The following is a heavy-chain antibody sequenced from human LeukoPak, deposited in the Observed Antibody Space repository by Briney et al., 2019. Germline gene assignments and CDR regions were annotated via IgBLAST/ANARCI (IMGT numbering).Heavy chain of an antibody. CDR2: ISSSSSYI. D-gene: IGHD2-21*02. CDR1: GFTFSSYS. J-gene: IGHJ4*02. CDR3: ARDRPAYCGGDCYSGY. V-gene: IGHV3-21*01. Sequence: GGSPRLSCAASGFTFSSYSMNWVRQAPGKGLEWVSSISSSSSYIYYADSVKGRFTISRDNAKNSLYLQMNSLRAEDTAVYYCARDRPAYCGGDCYSGYWGQGTLVTVSS.